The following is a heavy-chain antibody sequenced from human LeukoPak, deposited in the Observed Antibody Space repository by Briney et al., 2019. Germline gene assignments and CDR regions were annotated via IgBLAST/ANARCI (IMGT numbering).Heavy chain of an antibody. Sequence: QPGGSLRLSCAASGFTFSSYGMHWVRQAPGKGLEWVAFIRYDGSNKYYADSVKGRFTISRDNSKNTLYLQMNSLRAEDTAVYYCAKGRSFHDRNYFDYWGQGTLVTVSS. CDR3: AKGRSFHDRNYFDY. D-gene: IGHD1-26*01. CDR2: IRYDGSNK. CDR1: GFTFSSYG. V-gene: IGHV3-30*02. J-gene: IGHJ4*02.